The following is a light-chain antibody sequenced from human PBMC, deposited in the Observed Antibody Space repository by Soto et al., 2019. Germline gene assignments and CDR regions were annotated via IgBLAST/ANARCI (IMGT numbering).Light chain of an antibody. CDR2: GAS. J-gene: IGKJ5*01. Sequence: EIVLTQSPATLSVSPGERATLSCRASQSVTNNYLAWYQQKPGQAPRLLIYGASTRATGIPARFSGSGCGTEFTLTISSLQSEDFAVYYCQQYSNWLPITFGQGTRLEIK. CDR3: QQYSNWLPIT. CDR1: QSVTNN. V-gene: IGKV3-15*01.